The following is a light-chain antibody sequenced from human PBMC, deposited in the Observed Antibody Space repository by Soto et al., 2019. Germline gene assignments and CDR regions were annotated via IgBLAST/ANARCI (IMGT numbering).Light chain of an antibody. V-gene: IGLV2-14*01. J-gene: IGLJ1*01. CDR3: SSYTSSSTHYV. Sequence: QSALTQPASVSGSPGQSITISCTGTSSDVGGYNYVSWYQQHPGRAPKLMIYDVSNRPSGVSNRFSCSKSGNTASLTISGLQDEDDADYYCSSYTSSSTHYVFGTGTKLTVL. CDR2: DVS. CDR1: SSDVGGYNY.